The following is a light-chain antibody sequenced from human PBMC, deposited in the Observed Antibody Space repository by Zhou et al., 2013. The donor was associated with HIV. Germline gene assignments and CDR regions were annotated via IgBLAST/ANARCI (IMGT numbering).Light chain of an antibody. CDR1: QSIDNY. V-gene: IGKV1-39*01. CDR3: QQANRFPQT. Sequence: DIQLTQSPSSLSAYVGDRVSITCRASQSIDNYLNWYQRKPGKAPKLLIYGASILHSGVPSRFSGSGFGTDFTLTINRLHPEDFATYYCQQANRFPQTFGQGTKVEIK. J-gene: IGKJ2*01. CDR2: GAS.